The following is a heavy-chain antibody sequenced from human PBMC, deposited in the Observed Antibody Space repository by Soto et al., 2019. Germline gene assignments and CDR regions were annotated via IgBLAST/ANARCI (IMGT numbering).Heavy chain of an antibody. CDR3: ARQVVDGTVAGTGSFDS. CDR1: GGSISSTSYY. D-gene: IGHD6-19*01. V-gene: IGHV4-39*01. Sequence: PSEILSLTCTVSGGSISSTSYYWVWIRQPPGKGLEWIGSFYYSGSTYYNPSLKSRVSISVDTSENQFSLKLSSVTAADTAVYYCARQVVDGTVAGTGSFDSWGQGTLVTVSS. J-gene: IGHJ4*02. CDR2: FYYSGST.